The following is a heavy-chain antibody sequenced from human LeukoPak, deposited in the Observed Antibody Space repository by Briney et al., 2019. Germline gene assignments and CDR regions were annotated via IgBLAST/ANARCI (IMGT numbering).Heavy chain of an antibody. D-gene: IGHD3-22*01. CDR3: ARGRQDVTMIVVVMTADSYYLDV. CDR1: GGSLSGYY. CDR2: MNPSGST. J-gene: IGHJ6*03. V-gene: IGHV4-34*01. Sequence: SETLSLTCAVYGGSLSGYYWTWIRQTPEKGLEWIGEMNPSGSTSYNPSLKSRVTISVDTSKNQFSLKLSSVTAADTAVYYCARGRQDVTMIVVVMTADSYYLDVWGKGTTVTVS.